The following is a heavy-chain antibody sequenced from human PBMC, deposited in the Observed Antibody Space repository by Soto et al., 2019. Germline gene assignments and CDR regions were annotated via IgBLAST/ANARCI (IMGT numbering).Heavy chain of an antibody. CDR1: GGTFSSYA. CDR3: ARDRRAYDYVWGSYRFNWFDP. D-gene: IGHD3-16*02. CDR2: IIPIFGTA. Sequence: QVQLVQSGAEVKKPGSSVKVSCKASGGTFSSYAISWVRQAPGQGLEWMGGIIPIFGTANYAQKFQGRVTLTADESTSTAYMELSSLRSEDTAVYYCARDRRAYDYVWGSYRFNWFDPWGQGTLVTVSS. V-gene: IGHV1-69*01. J-gene: IGHJ5*02.